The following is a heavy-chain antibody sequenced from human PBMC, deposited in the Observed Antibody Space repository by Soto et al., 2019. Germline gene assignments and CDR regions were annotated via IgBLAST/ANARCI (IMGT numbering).Heavy chain of an antibody. V-gene: IGHV4-30-4*01. J-gene: IGHJ4*02. Sequence: HVQLQESGPGPVTPSQTLSLSCTVSGVSITSGSYYWTWVRQSPGKSLEWIGYRYYSGNTYYNPSLNSRASISVDTSKNQFFLKLTSVTAADTAVYFCARGGYDTSGQTFIGWGPDCWGQGTLVTVSS. CDR2: RYYSGNT. CDR1: GVSITSGSYY. CDR3: ARGGYDTSGQTFIGWGPDC. D-gene: IGHD3-22*01.